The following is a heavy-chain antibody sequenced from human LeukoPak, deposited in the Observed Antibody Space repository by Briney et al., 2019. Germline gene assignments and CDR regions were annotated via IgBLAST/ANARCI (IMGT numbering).Heavy chain of an antibody. Sequence: SETLSLTCTVSGDSISSSSYYWGWIRQPPGKGLEWIGSIYYSGSTYYNPSLKSRVTISVDTSKNQISLKVSSVTAADTAVYYCARQGLQLERRPNPFYYYYMDVWGKGTTVTVSS. CDR3: ARQGLQLERRPNPFYYYYMDV. D-gene: IGHD1-1*01. V-gene: IGHV4-39*01. CDR2: IYYSGST. CDR1: GDSISSSSYY. J-gene: IGHJ6*03.